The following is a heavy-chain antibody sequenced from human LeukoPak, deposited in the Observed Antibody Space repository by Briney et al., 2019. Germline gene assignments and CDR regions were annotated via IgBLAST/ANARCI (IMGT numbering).Heavy chain of an antibody. CDR3: ARSTITTTAAGYFDL. CDR1: GYTFTDYY. CDR2: INPNSGDT. D-gene: IGHD6-13*01. V-gene: IGHV1-2*06. J-gene: IGHJ2*01. Sequence: ASVKVSCKSSGYTFTDYYVHWVRQAPGQGLEWMGRINPNSGDTNYAQNFQGRVTMSRDTSISTAYLELNSLIFDDTAVFYCARSTITTTAAGYFDLWGRGTLVTVSS.